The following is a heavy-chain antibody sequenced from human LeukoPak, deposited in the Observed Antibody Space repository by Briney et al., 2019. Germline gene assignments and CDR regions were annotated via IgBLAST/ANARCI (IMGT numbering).Heavy chain of an antibody. CDR1: GFTFDDYA. Sequence: PGRSLRLSCAASGFTFDDYAMHWVRQAPGKGLEGVSGISWKSGSIGYADSVKGRFTISRDNAKNSLYLQMNSLRAEDTALYYCANDSFGAARGHFDYWGQGTLVTVSS. CDR3: ANDSFGAARGHFDY. V-gene: IGHV3-9*01. J-gene: IGHJ4*02. CDR2: ISWKSGSI. D-gene: IGHD6-6*01.